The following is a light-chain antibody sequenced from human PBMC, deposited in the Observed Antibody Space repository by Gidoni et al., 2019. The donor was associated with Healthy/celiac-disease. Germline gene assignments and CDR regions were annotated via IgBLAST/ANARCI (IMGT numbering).Light chain of an antibody. J-gene: IGKJ3*01. CDR1: QSISSY. Sequence: DIQMTQSPSSLSASVGDRVTITCRASQSISSYLNWYQQKPGKAPKLMIYAASSLQSGVPSRLSGRGAGTDFTLTISSLQPEDFANYYCEQRYSTPDTFGPGTKVDIK. CDR2: AAS. V-gene: IGKV1-39*01. CDR3: EQRYSTPDT.